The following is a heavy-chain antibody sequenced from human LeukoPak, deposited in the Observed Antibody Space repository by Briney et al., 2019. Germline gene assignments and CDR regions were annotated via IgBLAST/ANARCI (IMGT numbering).Heavy chain of an antibody. J-gene: IGHJ5*02. CDR2: IYTSGST. CDR3: ARGGNLGYYGSGSYYYRPPNWFDP. Sequence: SETLSLTCTVSGGSISSYYWSWIRQPAGKGLEWIGRIYTSGSTNYNPSLKSRVTMSVDTSKNQFSLKRSSVTAADTAVYYCARGGNLGYYGSGSYYYRPPNWFDPWGQGTLVTVSS. V-gene: IGHV4-4*07. D-gene: IGHD3-10*01. CDR1: GGSISSYY.